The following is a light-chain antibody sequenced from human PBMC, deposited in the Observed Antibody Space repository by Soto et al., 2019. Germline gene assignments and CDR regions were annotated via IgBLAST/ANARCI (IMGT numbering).Light chain of an antibody. CDR3: QQTSI. Sequence: EIVLTQSPGTLSLSPGERATLSCRASQSVSNNHLAWYQQKPGQAPRLLIYATSNRATGIPDSFSGSGSWTDFTLTITRLEPEDSAVYYCQQTSIFGPGTKVDIK. J-gene: IGKJ3*01. CDR2: ATS. CDR1: QSVSNNH. V-gene: IGKV3-20*01.